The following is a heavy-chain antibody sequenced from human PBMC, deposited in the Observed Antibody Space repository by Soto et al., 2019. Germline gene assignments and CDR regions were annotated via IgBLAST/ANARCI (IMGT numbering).Heavy chain of an antibody. V-gene: IGHV6-1*01. Sequence: KQSQTLSLTCAISGDSVSSNSAAWNWIRQSPSRGLEWLGRTYYRSKWYNDYAVSVKSRITINPDTSKNQFSLQLNSVTPEDTAVYYCAREIQLWLSPFENWFDPWGQGTLVTVSS. CDR3: AREIQLWLSPFENWFDP. CDR2: TYYRSKWYN. CDR1: GDSVSSNSAA. D-gene: IGHD5-18*01. J-gene: IGHJ5*02.